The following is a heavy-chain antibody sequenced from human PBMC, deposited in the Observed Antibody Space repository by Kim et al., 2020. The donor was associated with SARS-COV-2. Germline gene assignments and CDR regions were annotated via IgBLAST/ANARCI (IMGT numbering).Heavy chain of an antibody. CDR2: I. CDR3: ARDEETYGGDY. V-gene: IGHV3-21*01. J-gene: IGHJ4*02. D-gene: IGHD4-17*01. Sequence: IYDADSVKGRCTISRDNAKNSLYLQMNSRRAEDTAVYYCARDEETYGGDYWGQGTLVTVSS.